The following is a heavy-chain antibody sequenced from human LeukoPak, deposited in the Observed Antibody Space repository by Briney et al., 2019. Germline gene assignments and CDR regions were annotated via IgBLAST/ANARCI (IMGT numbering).Heavy chain of an antibody. CDR2: IYHSGST. CDR1: GYSISSGYF. J-gene: IGHJ4*02. Sequence: SETLSLTCTVSGYSISSGYFWGWIRQPPGKGLECIGTIYHSGSTYYNPSLKSRVTISVDKSKNQFSLRLISVTAADTAVYFCARVRVIDWGSSYFDYWGQGNLVTVSS. CDR3: ARVRVIDWGSSYFDY. V-gene: IGHV4-38-2*02. D-gene: IGHD3-9*01.